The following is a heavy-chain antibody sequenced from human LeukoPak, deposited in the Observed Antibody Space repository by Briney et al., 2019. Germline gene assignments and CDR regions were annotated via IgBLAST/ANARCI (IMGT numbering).Heavy chain of an antibody. CDR2: IYTSGST. CDR3: ARADGYNAFDY. Sequence: PSETLSLTCTVSGGSISSGSYYWSWIRQPAGKGLEWIGRIYTSGSTNYDPSLKSRVTISVDTSKNQFSLKLSSVTAADTAVYYCARADGYNAFDYWGQGTLVTVSS. D-gene: IGHD5-24*01. J-gene: IGHJ4*02. V-gene: IGHV4-61*02. CDR1: GGSISSGSYY.